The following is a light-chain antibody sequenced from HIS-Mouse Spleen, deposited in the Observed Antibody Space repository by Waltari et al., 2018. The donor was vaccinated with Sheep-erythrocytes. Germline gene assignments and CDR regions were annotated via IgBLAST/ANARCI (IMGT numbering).Light chain of an antibody. Sequence: DIVMTQSPDSLAVSLGERATIHCKSSQSVLYSSNNKNYLAWYQQKPGQPPKLLIYWASTRESGVPDRFRGSGSGTDFTLTISSLQAEDVAVYYCQQYYSTPFTFGPGTKVDIK. CDR2: WAS. CDR3: QQYYSTPFT. V-gene: IGKV4-1*01. CDR1: QSVLYSSNNKNY. J-gene: IGKJ3*01.